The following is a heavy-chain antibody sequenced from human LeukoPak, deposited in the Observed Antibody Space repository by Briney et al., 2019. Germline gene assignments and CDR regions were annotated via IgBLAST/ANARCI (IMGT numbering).Heavy chain of an antibody. CDR1: GYSISSGYY. Sequence: PSETLSLTCTVSGYSISSGYYWSWIRQPPGQGLEWIGYIYYSGSTNYNPSLKSRVTISVDTSKNQFSLKLSSVTAADTAVYYCARARRRSTSGRNYFDYWGQGTLVTVSS. CDR3: ARARRRSTSGRNYFDY. D-gene: IGHD2-2*01. V-gene: IGHV4-61*01. CDR2: IYYSGST. J-gene: IGHJ4*02.